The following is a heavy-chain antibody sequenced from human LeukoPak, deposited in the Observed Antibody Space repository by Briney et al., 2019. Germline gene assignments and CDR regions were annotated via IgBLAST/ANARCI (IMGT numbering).Heavy chain of an antibody. CDR3: ARRVEYDILTDSLMLAAFDI. Sequence: ASVKVSCKASGYTFTSYGISWVRQAPGQGLEWMGWISALIGNTNYAEKLQGRVTMTTDPSTSTAYMELRSLRPDDTAVYYCARRVEYDILTDSLMLAAFDIWGEGTMVTVSS. V-gene: IGHV1-18*01. CDR1: GYTFTSYG. D-gene: IGHD3-9*01. J-gene: IGHJ3*02. CDR2: ISALIGNT.